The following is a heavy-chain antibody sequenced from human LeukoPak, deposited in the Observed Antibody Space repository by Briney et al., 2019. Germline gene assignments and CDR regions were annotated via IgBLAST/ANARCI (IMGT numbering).Heavy chain of an antibody. Sequence: ASVKVSCKASGYTFTNYYIHCMRQAPGQGLEWMGWINPNSGGTNYAQKFQGRVTMTRDTSISTAYMELSRLRSDDTAVYYCARLEAGYYDYVWGSYRYGHYFDYWGQGTLVTVSS. D-gene: IGHD3-16*02. V-gene: IGHV1-2*02. J-gene: IGHJ4*02. CDR2: INPNSGGT. CDR1: GYTFTNYY. CDR3: ARLEAGYYDYVWGSYRYGHYFDY.